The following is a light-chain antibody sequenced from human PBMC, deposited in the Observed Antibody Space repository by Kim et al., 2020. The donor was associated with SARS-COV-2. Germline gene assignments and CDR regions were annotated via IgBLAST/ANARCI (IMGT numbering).Light chain of an antibody. V-gene: IGKV2-24*01. CDR1: QSLLHRDGNTY. Sequence: RPASSSCRSSQSLLHRDGNTYLRWLHQRPGQPPRLLIYKTSYRFSGVSDRFSGSGAGTDFTLKINRVEAEDVGIYYCMQAAHYPHSFGQGTKLEI. CDR2: KTS. CDR3: MQAAHYPHS. J-gene: IGKJ2*03.